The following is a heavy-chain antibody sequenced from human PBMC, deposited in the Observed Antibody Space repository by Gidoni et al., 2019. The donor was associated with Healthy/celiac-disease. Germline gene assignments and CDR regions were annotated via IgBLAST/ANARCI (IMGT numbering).Heavy chain of an antibody. J-gene: IGHJ4*02. V-gene: IGHV3-66*01. CDR3: ARDQASGSSSTFDY. CDR1: GFTVSSDY. CDR2: IYSGGST. Sequence: EVHLVESGGGLAQAGGSLRLSCVASGFTVSSDYMSWVRQAPGKGLEWFSVIYSGGSTYYADSVKGRFTISRDNSKNTLYLQMNSLRAEDTAVYYCARDQASGSSSTFDYWGQGTLVTVSS. D-gene: IGHD6-6*01.